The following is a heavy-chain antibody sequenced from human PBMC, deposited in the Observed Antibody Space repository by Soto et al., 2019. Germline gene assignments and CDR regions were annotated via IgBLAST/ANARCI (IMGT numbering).Heavy chain of an antibody. CDR1: GGSISSSNW. J-gene: IGHJ5*02. CDR2: IYHSGST. Sequence: SETLSLTCAVSGGSISSSNWWSWVRQPPGKGLEWIGEIYHSGSTNYNPSLKSRVTISVDKSKNQFSLKLSSVTAADTAVYYCARIQDERPWLGGGGVWFDPWGQGTLVTVSS. D-gene: IGHD3-16*01. V-gene: IGHV4-4*02. CDR3: ARIQDERPWLGGGGVWFDP.